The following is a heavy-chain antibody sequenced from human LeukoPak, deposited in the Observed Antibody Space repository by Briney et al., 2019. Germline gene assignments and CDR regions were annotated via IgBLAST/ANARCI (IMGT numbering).Heavy chain of an antibody. J-gene: IGHJ4*02. V-gene: IGHV4-59*12. CDR2: IYYSGNT. CDR3: ARDTEVGGTVALGFDY. Sequence: SETLSLTCAVSGGSISSFYWNWFRQPPGKGLEWIGYIYYSGNTHYNPSLKSRLTMSLDTSKNQFSLKLSSVTAADTAVYYCARDTEVGGTVALGFDYWGQGTLVTVSS. D-gene: IGHD1-26*01. CDR1: GGSISSFY.